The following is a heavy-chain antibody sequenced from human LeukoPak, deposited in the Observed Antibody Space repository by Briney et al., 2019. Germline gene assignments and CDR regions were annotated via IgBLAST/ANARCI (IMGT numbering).Heavy chain of an antibody. CDR1: GFSLSDQN. CDR3: ARGPRGFDY. Sequence: PGGSLRLSCAAFGFSLSDQNMDWVRQAPGKGLEWVARSRKKANSYTTEYAESVKGRFRISRDDSDNSLYLQMNSLKTEDTAVYFCARGPRGFDYWGQGTLVTVSS. V-gene: IGHV3-72*01. J-gene: IGHJ4*02. CDR2: SRKKANSYTT.